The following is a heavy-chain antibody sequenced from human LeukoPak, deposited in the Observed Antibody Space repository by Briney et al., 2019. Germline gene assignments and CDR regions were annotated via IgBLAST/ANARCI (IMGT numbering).Heavy chain of an antibody. J-gene: IGHJ5*02. V-gene: IGHV1-18*04. Sequence: ASVKVSCKASGYTFTSYGISWVRQAPGQGLEWMGWISAYNGNTNYAQKPQGRVTMTTDTSTSTAYMELRSLRSDDTAVYYCARRADDILTGYYPFDPWGQGTLVTVSS. CDR3: ARRADDILTGYYPFDP. D-gene: IGHD3-9*01. CDR2: ISAYNGNT. CDR1: GYTFTSYG.